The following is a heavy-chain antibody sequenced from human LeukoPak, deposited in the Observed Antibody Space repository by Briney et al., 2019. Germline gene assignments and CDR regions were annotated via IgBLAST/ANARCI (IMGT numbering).Heavy chain of an antibody. CDR3: ARDRIEGGGQQLVLDAFDI. D-gene: IGHD6-13*01. V-gene: IGHV3-7*01. J-gene: IGHJ3*02. CDR1: GFTFSSYW. Sequence: PGGSLRLSCAASGFTFSSYWMSWVRQAPGKGLEWVANIKQDGSEKYYVDSVKGRFTISRDNAKNSLYLQMNSLRAEDTAVYYCARDRIEGGGQQLVLDAFDIWGQGSMVTVSS. CDR2: IKQDGSEK.